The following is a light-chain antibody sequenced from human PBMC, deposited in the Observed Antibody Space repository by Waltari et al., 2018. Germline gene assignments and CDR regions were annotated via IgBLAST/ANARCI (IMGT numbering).Light chain of an antibody. CDR3: FSYATSSTSV. J-gene: IGLJ2*01. Sequence: QAALTQSPSVSGSPGQSVTISCTGTSSDIGGYTHVSWYQQHPDKAPKLMIYEVSNRPSGVSDRFSGSKSGNTASLIISGLQAEDEADYYCFSYATSSTSVFGGGTRLTVL. V-gene: IGLV2-14*01. CDR1: SSDIGGYTH. CDR2: EVS.